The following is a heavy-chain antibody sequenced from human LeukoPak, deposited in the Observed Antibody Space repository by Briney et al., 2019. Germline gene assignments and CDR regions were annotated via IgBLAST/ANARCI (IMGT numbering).Heavy chain of an antibody. V-gene: IGHV4-34*01. Sequence: SKTLSLTCAVYGGSFSGYYWSWIRQPPGKGLEWIGEINHSGSTNYNPSLKSRVTISVDTSKNQFSLKLSSVTAADTAVYYCARGFDYYGSGSYYNPKSSFDYWGQGTLVTVSS. CDR1: GGSFSGYY. J-gene: IGHJ4*02. CDR2: INHSGST. D-gene: IGHD3-10*01. CDR3: ARGFDYYGSGSYYNPKSSFDY.